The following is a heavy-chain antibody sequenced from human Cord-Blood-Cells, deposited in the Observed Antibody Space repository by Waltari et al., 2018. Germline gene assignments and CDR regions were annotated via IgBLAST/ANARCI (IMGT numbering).Heavy chain of an antibody. CDR3: AKDLGFQEQLAPFDY. CDR1: GFTFSSYA. J-gene: IGHJ4*02. Sequence: EVQLLESGGGLVQPGGSLRLSCAASGFTFSSYAMSWVRQATGEGLEWVSAISGSGGSTDYADSVKCRFTISRDNSKNTLYLQMNSLRAEDTAVYYCAKDLGFQEQLAPFDYWGQGTLVTVSS. V-gene: IGHV3-23*01. CDR2: ISGSGGST. D-gene: IGHD6-6*01.